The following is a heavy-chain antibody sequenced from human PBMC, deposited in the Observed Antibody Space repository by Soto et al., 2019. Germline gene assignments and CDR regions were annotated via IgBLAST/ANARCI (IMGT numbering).Heavy chain of an antibody. CDR3: ERDRGDSSPHFDY. Sequence: ASVKVSCKTYGYTFTGYYMHWVRQAPGQGLEWMGWVNPNSGGTNYAQKFQGWVTMTRDTSISTAYMELSRLRSDDTAVYYCERDRGDSSPHFDYWGQETLVTVSS. CDR2: VNPNSGGT. D-gene: IGHD4-17*01. V-gene: IGHV1-2*04. J-gene: IGHJ4*02. CDR1: GYTFTGYY.